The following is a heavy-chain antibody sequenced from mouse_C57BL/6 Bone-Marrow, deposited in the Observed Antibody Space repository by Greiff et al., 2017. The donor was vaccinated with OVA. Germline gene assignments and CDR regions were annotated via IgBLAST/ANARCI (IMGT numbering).Heavy chain of an antibody. CDR3: ARHPLYPSSWYFDV. J-gene: IGHJ1*03. V-gene: IGHV5-15*01. CDR1: GFTFSDYG. Sequence: EVKVVESGGGLVQPGGSLKLSCAASGFTFSDYGMAWVRQAPRKGPEWVAFISNLAYSIYYADTVTGRFTISRENAKNTLYLEMSSLRSEDTAMYYCARHPLYPSSWYFDVWGTGTTVTVSS. CDR2: ISNLAYSI. D-gene: IGHD1-1*01.